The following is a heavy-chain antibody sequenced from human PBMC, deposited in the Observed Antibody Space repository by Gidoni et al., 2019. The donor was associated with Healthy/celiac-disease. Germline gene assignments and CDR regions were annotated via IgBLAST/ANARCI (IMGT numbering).Heavy chain of an antibody. CDR3: ARGGREQLEIVY. V-gene: IGHV1-18*01. D-gene: IGHD6-13*01. CDR2: ISAYNGTT. Sequence: GQQVQAGAEVKKPGASVKDSCKASGYTFTSYGISWVRQAPGQGLEWMGGISAYNGTTNSAQKLQGRVTMTPDTSTSPSYMELRSLRSDDTAVYYCARGGREQLEIVYWGQGTLVTVSS. J-gene: IGHJ4*02. CDR1: GYTFTSYG.